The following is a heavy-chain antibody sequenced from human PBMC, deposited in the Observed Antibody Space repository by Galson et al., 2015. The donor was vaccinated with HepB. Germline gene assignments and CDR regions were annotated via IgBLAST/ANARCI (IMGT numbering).Heavy chain of an antibody. D-gene: IGHD5-12*01. V-gene: IGHV3-74*01. J-gene: IGHJ4*02. Sequence: SLRLSCAASGFTFSSYWMHWVRQAPGKGLVWVLRIKGDGSSTYYADSVKGRFTTSRDNAKNTLYLQMSSLRVGDTAIYYCATWIRDHFDYWGQGTLLTVSS. CDR1: GFTFSSYW. CDR3: ATWIRDHFDY. CDR2: IKGDGSST.